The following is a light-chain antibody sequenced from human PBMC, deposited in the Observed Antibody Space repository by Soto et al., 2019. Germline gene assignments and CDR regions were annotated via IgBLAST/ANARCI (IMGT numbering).Light chain of an antibody. CDR3: QQYDGN. V-gene: IGKV1-5*01. CDR1: QSISTW. Sequence: IQMTQSPSTLSASVGDRVIITCRASQSISTWLAWYQQKPGEGPKLLIYSASTLQSGVPSRFSGSGSGTEFTLTISGLQPDDFATYYCQQYDGNFGGGTRVEIK. CDR2: SAS. J-gene: IGKJ4*01.